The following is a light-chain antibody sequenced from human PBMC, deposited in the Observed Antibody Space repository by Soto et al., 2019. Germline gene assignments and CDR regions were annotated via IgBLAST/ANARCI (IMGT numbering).Light chain of an antibody. CDR3: QVWDSGSDHYV. Sequence: SYVLTQPPSVSVAPGQTARITCGANNIGSKSVPWYQQKPGQAPVLVVYDDTDRPSGIPERFSGSNSGNTATLTISRAEAGDEADYYCQVWDSGSDHYVFGTGTKVTVL. CDR2: DDT. J-gene: IGLJ1*01. CDR1: NIGSKS. V-gene: IGLV3-21*02.